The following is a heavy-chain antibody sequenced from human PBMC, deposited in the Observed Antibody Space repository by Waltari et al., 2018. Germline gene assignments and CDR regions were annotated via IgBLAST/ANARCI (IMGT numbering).Heavy chain of an antibody. V-gene: IGHV1-69-2*01. J-gene: IGHJ6*03. D-gene: IGHD3-10*01. Sequence: EVQLVQSGAEVKKPGATVKISCKASGYTFTNYYMHWVQQAPGKGLEWMGRVDPEDGETIYAEKFQGRVTITADTSTDTAYRELSSLRSEDTAVYYCATDRQLLWFGESLDYYMDVWGKGTTVTVSS. CDR2: VDPEDGET. CDR3: ATDRQLLWFGESLDYYMDV. CDR1: GYTFTNYY.